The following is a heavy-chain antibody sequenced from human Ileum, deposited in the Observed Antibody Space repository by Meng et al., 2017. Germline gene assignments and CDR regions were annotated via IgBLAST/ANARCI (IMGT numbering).Heavy chain of an antibody. D-gene: IGHD6-13*01. CDR1: GGSISSRSDY. CDR2: IYYSGSGST. CDR3: ARDRSISWYYS. Sequence: GPLRLSCTVSGGSISSRSDYWGWIRQPPGKGLEWVGSIYYSGSGSTYYNPSLKSRVTISVDTSKNQFSLKLSSVTAADTAVYYCARDRSISWYYSWGQGTLVTVSS. J-gene: IGHJ5*01. V-gene: IGHV4-39*07.